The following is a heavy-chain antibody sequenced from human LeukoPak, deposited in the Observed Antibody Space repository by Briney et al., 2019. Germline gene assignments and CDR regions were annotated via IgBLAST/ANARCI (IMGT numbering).Heavy chain of an antibody. CDR3: ARITFAVTALHDAFDI. D-gene: IGHD2-21*02. Sequence: AGGSLRLSCAASGFTFSNYAMHWVRQAPGKGLEWVAVISYDGSNIYYADSVKGRFTISRDNSENTLYLHMNSLRPEDTAVYYCARITFAVTALHDAFDIWGQGTMVTVSS. CDR2: ISYDGSNI. CDR1: GFTFSNYA. V-gene: IGHV3-30*04. J-gene: IGHJ3*02.